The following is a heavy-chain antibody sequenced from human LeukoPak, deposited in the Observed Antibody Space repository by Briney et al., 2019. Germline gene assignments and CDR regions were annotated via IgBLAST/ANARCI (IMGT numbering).Heavy chain of an antibody. J-gene: IGHJ4*02. Sequence: GGSLKLSCAASGFTLSSYGMHWVRQAPGKGLEWVAFIRYDGSNKYYADSVKGRFTISRDNSKNTLYLQMNSLRAEDTAVYYCAKDKLGYCSSHIDYWGQGTLVTVSS. D-gene: IGHD2-2*01. CDR3: AKDKLGYCSSHIDY. CDR2: IRYDGSNK. CDR1: GFTLSSYG. V-gene: IGHV3-30*02.